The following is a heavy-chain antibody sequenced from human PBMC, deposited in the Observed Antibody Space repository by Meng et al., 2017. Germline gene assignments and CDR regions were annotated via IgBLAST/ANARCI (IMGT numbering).Heavy chain of an antibody. J-gene: IGHJ5*02. CDR3: ARDYGDYAWIAKRWFDP. V-gene: IGHV1-69*01. D-gene: IGHD4-17*01. CDR2: IIPIFGTA. CDR1: GGTFSSYA. Sequence: VRLVQSGAEVKKPGSSVKVSCKASGGTFSSYAISWVRQAPGQGLEWMGGIIPIFGTANYAQKFQGRVTITADESTSTAYMELSSLRSEDTAVYYCARDYGDYAWIAKRWFDPWGQGTLVTVSS.